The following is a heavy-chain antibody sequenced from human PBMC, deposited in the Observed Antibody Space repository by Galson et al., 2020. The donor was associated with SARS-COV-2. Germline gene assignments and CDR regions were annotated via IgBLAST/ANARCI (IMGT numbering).Heavy chain of an antibody. D-gene: IGHD6-19*01. V-gene: IGHV3-23*01. J-gene: IGHJ5*02. CDR2: IRGSGRTT. Sequence: GGSLRLSCAASGFTFSNYAVTWVRQPPGKGLEWVSVIRGSGRTTFYADSVKGRCTVSRDNSKNTLFLQMNSLRAEDTAIYYCAKARVSSAWYSVDPWGQGTLVTVCS. CDR1: GFTFSNYA. CDR3: AKARVSSAWYSVDP.